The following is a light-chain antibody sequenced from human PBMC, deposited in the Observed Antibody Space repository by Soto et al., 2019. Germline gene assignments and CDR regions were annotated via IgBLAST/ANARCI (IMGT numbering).Light chain of an antibody. CDR2: QDN. CDR3: QAWDSRTRGV. J-gene: IGLJ2*01. CDR1: KLGEKY. V-gene: IGLV3-1*01. Sequence: SYELTQSPSVSVSPGQTASITCSGDKLGEKYACWYQQKPGQSPVLVIYQDNKRPSGIPERFSGSNSGNTATLAISGTQAMDEADYYCQAWDSRTRGVFGGGTKLTVL.